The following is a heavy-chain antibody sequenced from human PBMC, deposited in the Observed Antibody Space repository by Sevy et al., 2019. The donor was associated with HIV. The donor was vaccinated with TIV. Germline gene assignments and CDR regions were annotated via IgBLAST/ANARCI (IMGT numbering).Heavy chain of an antibody. Sequence: GGSLRLSCAASGFTFSDYSIHWVRQAPGKGLEWLAVISYHGRNQFYADSVRGRFTISRDDSKNTVYLQMDSLRPDDTAVYYCARKQFVLPFDYWGQGTLVTVSS. CDR2: ISYHGRNQ. CDR3: ARKQFVLPFDY. CDR1: GFTFSDYS. J-gene: IGHJ4*02. D-gene: IGHD6-6*01. V-gene: IGHV3-30*01.